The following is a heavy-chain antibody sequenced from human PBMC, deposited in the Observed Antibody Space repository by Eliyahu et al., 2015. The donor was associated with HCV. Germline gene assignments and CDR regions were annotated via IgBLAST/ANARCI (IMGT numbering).Heavy chain of an antibody. V-gene: IGHV3-73*02. CDR1: GFTFSDSA. CDR2: IRTRVNSYAT. J-gene: IGHJ5*02. D-gene: IGHD1-7*01. CDR3: LKGHQEDENFFDP. Sequence: EVQVVESGGGLVQPGGSLKLXCAASGFTFSDSAMXWVRQASGKGLEWVGRIRTRVNSYATVYAASVKGRFIISRDDSKNTAYLHMNSLKTEDTAVYYCLKGHQEDENFFDPWGQGTLVTVSS.